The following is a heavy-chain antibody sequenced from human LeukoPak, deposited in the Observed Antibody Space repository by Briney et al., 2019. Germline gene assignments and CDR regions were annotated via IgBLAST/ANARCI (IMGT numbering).Heavy chain of an antibody. Sequence: PSETLPLTCAVYGGSFSGYYWSWIRQPPGKGLEWIGEINHSGSTNYNPSLKSRVTISVDTSKNQFSLKLSSVTAADTAVYYCARQPYSTPFDYWGQGTLVTVSS. CDR2: INHSGST. J-gene: IGHJ4*02. D-gene: IGHD4-11*01. CDR3: ARQPYSTPFDY. V-gene: IGHV4-34*01. CDR1: GGSFSGYY.